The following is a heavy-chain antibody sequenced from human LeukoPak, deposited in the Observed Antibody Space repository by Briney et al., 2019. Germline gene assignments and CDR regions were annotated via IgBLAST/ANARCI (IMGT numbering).Heavy chain of an antibody. CDR2: MYYSGST. J-gene: IGHJ4*02. Sequence: SETLSLTCTVSGGPISSSSYYWGWIRQPPGKGLEWIGSMYYSGSTYYNPSLKSRVTISVDTSKNQFSLKLSSVTAADTAVYYCARGGLDYAQFDYWGQGTLVTVSS. D-gene: IGHD3/OR15-3a*01. CDR1: GGPISSSSYY. CDR3: ARGGLDYAQFDY. V-gene: IGHV4-39*07.